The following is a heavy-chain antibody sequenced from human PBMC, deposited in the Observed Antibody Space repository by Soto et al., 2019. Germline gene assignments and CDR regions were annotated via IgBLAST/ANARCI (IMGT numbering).Heavy chain of an antibody. CDR3: TTDFVYYDFWSGYPILDSSYGMDV. Sequence: PGGSLRLSCAASGFTFSNAWMNWVRQAPGKGLEWVGRIKSKTDGGTTDYAAPVKGRFTISRDDSKNTLYLQMNSLKTEDTAVYYCTTDFVYYDFWSGYPILDSSYGMDVWGQGTTVTVSS. J-gene: IGHJ6*02. CDR1: GFTFSNAW. D-gene: IGHD3-3*01. CDR2: IKSKTDGGTT. V-gene: IGHV3-15*07.